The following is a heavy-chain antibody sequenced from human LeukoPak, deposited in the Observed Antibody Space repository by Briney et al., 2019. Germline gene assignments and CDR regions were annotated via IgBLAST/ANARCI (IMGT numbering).Heavy chain of an antibody. Sequence: KPSETLSLTCTVSGYSISSGYYWGWIRQPPGKGLEWIGSIYHSGSTYYNPSLKSRVTISVDTSKNQFSLKLSSVTAADTAVYYCAKDSPYAYYGSGSYWDYWGQGTLVTVSS. J-gene: IGHJ4*02. CDR2: IYHSGST. CDR1: GYSISSGYY. CDR3: AKDSPYAYYGSGSYWDY. D-gene: IGHD3-10*01. V-gene: IGHV4-38-2*02.